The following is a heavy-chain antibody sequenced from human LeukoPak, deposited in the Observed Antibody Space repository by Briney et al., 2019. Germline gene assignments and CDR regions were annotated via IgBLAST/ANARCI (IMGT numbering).Heavy chain of an antibody. CDR1: GFTFNDFW. J-gene: IGHJ4*02. V-gene: IGHV3-7*01. CDR3: ARDLRGNTWIQLWLPGAFDY. CDR2: IQPNGRDK. D-gene: IGHD5-18*01. Sequence: PGGSLRLSCAASGFTFNDFWMSWVRQAPGKGLEWVAAIQPNGRDKYYLDSAKGRFTISRDNAENLLFLQMTSLRVEDTAVYYCARDLRGNTWIQLWLPGAFDYWGQGTLVTVSS.